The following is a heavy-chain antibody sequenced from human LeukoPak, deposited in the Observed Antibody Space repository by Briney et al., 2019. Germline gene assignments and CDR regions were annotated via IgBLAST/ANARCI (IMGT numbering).Heavy chain of an antibody. J-gene: IGHJ4*02. V-gene: IGHV3-23*01. CDR3: AKEGTLWFRGSHFDY. CDR1: GFTFSSYA. D-gene: IGHD3-10*01. CDR2: ISGSGGST. Sequence: TGGSLRLSCAASGFTFSSYAMGWVRQAPGKGLEWVSAISGSGGSTYYADSVKGRFTISRDNSKNTLYLQMNSLRAEDTAVYYCAKEGTLWFRGSHFDYWGQGTLVTVSS.